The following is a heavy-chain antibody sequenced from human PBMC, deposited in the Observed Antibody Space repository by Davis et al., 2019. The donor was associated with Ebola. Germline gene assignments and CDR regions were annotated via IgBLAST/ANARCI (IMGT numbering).Heavy chain of an antibody. V-gene: IGHV1-18*01. CDR2: ISAYNGQT. CDR1: GYTFTTYG. Sequence: ASVKVSCKASGYTFTTYGISWVRQAPGQGLEWMGWISAYNGQTNYAQKLQGRVTMTTDISTSTAYMEPRSLRSDDTAVYYCARDLPLLYSDSSCYSLFDYWGQGTLVTVSS. J-gene: IGHJ4*02. CDR3: ARDLPLLYSDSSCYSLFDY. D-gene: IGHD3-22*01.